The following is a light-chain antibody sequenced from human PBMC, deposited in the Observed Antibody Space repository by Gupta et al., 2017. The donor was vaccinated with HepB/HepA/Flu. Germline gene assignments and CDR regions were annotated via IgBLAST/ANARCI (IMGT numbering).Light chain of an antibody. CDR2: GAS. V-gene: IGKV3-20*01. J-gene: IGKJ1*01. Sequence: EIVLTQSPGTLSLSPGERATLSCRASQSVRSSYLAWYQQKPGQAPRLLIYGASSRATGIPDRFSGSGSGTDFTLTISRLEPEDFAVYYCQQEGSSPMTFGQGTKVEIK. CDR1: QSVRSSY. CDR3: QQEGSSPMT.